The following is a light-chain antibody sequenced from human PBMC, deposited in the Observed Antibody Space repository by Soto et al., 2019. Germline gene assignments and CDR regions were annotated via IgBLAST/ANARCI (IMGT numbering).Light chain of an antibody. CDR3: QQYNNWPWT. CDR1: QSVSSN. Sequence: EIVMTQSPATLSVSPGERATLSCRASQSVSSNLAWYQQKPGQAPRLLIYDASTSATGVPARFSGSGPGTEFTLTISSLQSEDFAVYSCQQYNNWPWTFGQRTKVDNK. J-gene: IGKJ1*01. CDR2: DAS. V-gene: IGKV3-15*01.